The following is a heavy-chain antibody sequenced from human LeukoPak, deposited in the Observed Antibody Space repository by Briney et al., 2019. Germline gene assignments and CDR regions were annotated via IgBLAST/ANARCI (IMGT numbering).Heavy chain of an antibody. D-gene: IGHD2-8*02. CDR2: IYPGDSDT. Sequence: LGESLKISCKGSGYSFTTHWIGWVRQVPGKGLEWMGIIYPGDSDTRYSPSFQGQVTMSVDKSLNTASLQWTSLEASDTAIYYCARPRDTGAGNSPFDFWGQGTLVTVSS. CDR1: GYSFTTHW. CDR3: ARPRDTGAGNSPFDF. J-gene: IGHJ4*02. V-gene: IGHV5-51*01.